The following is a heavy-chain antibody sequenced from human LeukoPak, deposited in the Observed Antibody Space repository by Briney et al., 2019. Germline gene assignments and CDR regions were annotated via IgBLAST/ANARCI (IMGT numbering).Heavy chain of an antibody. J-gene: IGHJ6*02. CDR3: ARDSSIANYYYYYGMDV. CDR2: IYYSGST. Sequence: TLSLTCTVSGGSISSGGYYWSWIRQHPGKGLEWIVYIYYSGSTYYNPSLKSRVTISVDTSKNQFSLKLSSVTAADTAVYYCARDSSIANYYYYYGMDVWGQGTTVTVSS. V-gene: IGHV4-31*03. CDR1: GGSISSGGYY.